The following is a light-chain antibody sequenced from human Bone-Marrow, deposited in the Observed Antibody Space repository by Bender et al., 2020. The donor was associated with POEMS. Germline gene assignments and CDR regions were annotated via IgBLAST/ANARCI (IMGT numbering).Light chain of an antibody. CDR2: EDN. J-gene: IGLJ2*01. CDR1: SSDVGGYNY. Sequence: QSALTQPASVSGSPGQSITISCTGTSSDVGGYNYVSWYQQHPDKAPKLMIYEDNKRPSGVSDRFSGSKSGNTASLTISGLQAEDEADYFCCSYAGSNILFGRGTKLTVL. V-gene: IGLV2-23*01. CDR3: CSYAGSNIL.